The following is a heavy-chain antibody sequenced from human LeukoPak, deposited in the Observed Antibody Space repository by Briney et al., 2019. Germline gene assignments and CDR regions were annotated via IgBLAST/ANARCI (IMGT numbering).Heavy chain of an antibody. J-gene: IGHJ3*02. Sequence: GKSLRLSCTASRFTFSNYGMHWVRQAPGKGLEWVSVIWSDGNNKFYVDSVKGRFTIFRDNSKNTLDLQLNSLRAEDTAMYYCVRERGPYDAFDIWGQGTMVTVSS. CDR1: RFTFSNYG. CDR3: VRERGPYDAFDI. CDR2: IWSDGNNK. V-gene: IGHV3-33*08.